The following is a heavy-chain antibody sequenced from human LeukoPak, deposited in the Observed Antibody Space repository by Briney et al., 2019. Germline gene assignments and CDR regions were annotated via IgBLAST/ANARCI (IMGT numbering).Heavy chain of an antibody. Sequence: TLSLTCTVSGGSISSGGYYWSWIRQHPGKSLEWIGYIYYSGSTYYNPSLKSRVTISVDTSKNQFSLKLSSVTAADTAVYYCARGDGYNSNPDYWGQGTLVTVSS. CDR2: IYYSGST. D-gene: IGHD5-24*01. CDR3: ARGDGYNSNPDY. J-gene: IGHJ4*02. CDR1: GGSISSGGYY. V-gene: IGHV4-31*03.